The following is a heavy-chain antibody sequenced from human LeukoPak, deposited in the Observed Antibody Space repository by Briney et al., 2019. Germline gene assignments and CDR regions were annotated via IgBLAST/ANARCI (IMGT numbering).Heavy chain of an antibody. D-gene: IGHD2-21*02. CDR2: INHSGST. CDR1: GGSFSGYY. Sequence: SETLSLTCAVYGGSFSGYYWSWIRQPPGKGLEWIGEINHSGSTNYNPSLKSRVTISVDTSKNQFSLKLSSVTAADTAVYYCASSTETAYCGGDCYSADYWGQGTLATVSS. J-gene: IGHJ4*02. CDR3: ASSTETAYCGGDCYSADY. V-gene: IGHV4-34*01.